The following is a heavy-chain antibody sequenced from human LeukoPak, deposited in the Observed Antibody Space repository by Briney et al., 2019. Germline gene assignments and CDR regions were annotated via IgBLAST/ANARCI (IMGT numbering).Heavy chain of an antibody. CDR2: ISYDGKNI. Sequence: GGSLRLSCAASGFSFSNYGFHWVRQAPGKGLELVSAISYDGKNIHYEDSVKGRFTISRDNSRNTVYLQMNSLRVEDTAVYYCAKTYSRESGYDFFFQYWGQGTRVTVSS. CDR1: GFSFSNYG. D-gene: IGHD5-12*01. J-gene: IGHJ4*02. V-gene: IGHV3-33*06. CDR3: AKTYSRESGYDFFFQY.